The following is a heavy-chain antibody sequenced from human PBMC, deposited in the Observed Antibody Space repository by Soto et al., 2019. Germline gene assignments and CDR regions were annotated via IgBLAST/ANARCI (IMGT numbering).Heavy chain of an antibody. CDR1: GYTFATYD. J-gene: IGHJ4*02. V-gene: IGHV1-8*01. D-gene: IGHD6-25*01. CDR3: ARRKERSGPYYLDS. Sequence: QVQLVQSGAEVKKPGASVKVSCKASGYTFATYDFAWVRQATGQRLEWMGWMNPNTGNTGYAQAFRGRVTMTRNTSITTAYMELSSLRSEDTAVYFCARRKERSGPYYLDSWGQGTLVTVSS. CDR2: MNPNTGNT.